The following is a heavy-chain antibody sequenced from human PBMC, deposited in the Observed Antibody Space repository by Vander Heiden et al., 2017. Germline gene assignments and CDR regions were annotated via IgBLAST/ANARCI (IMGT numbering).Heavy chain of an antibody. CDR3: ARVRWGSYES. Sequence: EVQLVESGGGLVQPGGSLRLSCAASGFSFINYDMHWVRQFTGKGLEWVSAVDTAGDTFYPASVKGRFTISREDATNSLYLQMNSLRAGDTAVYYCARVRWGSYESWGQGTLVTVSS. D-gene: IGHD7-27*01. V-gene: IGHV3-13*01. CDR2: VDTAGDT. CDR1: GFSFINYD. J-gene: IGHJ5*02.